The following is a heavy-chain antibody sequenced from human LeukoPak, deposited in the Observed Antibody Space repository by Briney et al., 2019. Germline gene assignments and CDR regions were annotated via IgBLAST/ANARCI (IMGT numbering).Heavy chain of an antibody. V-gene: IGHV4-34*01. Sequence: SETLSLTCAVYGGSFSGYYWSWIRQPPGKGLEWVGEINHSGSTNYNPSLKSRVTISVDTSKNQFSLKLSSVTAADTAVYYCARGTTTTVTYYFDYWGQGTLVTVSS. CDR1: GGSFSGYY. D-gene: IGHD4-17*01. J-gene: IGHJ4*02. CDR3: ARGTTTTVTYYFDY. CDR2: INHSGST.